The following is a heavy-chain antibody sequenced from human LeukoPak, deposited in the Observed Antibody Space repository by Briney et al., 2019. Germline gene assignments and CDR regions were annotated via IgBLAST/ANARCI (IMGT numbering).Heavy chain of an antibody. CDR1: GGTFSSCA. V-gene: IGHV1-69*13. Sequence: ASVEVSCKASGGTFSSCAISWVRQAPGQGIEWMGGIIPIFGTANYAQKFQGRLTITADESTSTAYMELTSLRSDDTAVYYCARVALTTVTLGSMDVWGKGTTVTISS. CDR3: ARVALTTVTLGSMDV. J-gene: IGHJ6*03. CDR2: IIPIFGTA. D-gene: IGHD4-17*01.